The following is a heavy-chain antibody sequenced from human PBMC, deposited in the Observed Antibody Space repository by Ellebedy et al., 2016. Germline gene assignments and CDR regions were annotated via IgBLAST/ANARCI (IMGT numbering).Heavy chain of an antibody. V-gene: IGHV4-59*08. CDR1: GGFITDQY. CDR3: ARIIVVVVAATYYFDY. CDR2: IYYSGST. D-gene: IGHD2-15*01. J-gene: IGHJ4*02. Sequence: SETLSLTCTVSGGFITDQYWNWIRQPPGKGLEWIGCIYYSGSTNFNSSLESRVTISVDTSKNQFSLKLSSVTAADTAVYYCARIIVVVVAATYYFDYWGQGTLVTVSS.